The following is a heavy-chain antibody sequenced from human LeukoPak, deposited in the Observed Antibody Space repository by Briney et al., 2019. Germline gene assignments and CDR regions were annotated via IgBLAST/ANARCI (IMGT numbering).Heavy chain of an antibody. CDR3: ARSWITGYGTVLDL. CDR2: IYPGDSDT. J-gene: IGHJ4*02. D-gene: IGHD5-18*01. CDR1: GYSLTNYW. Sequence: GESLKISCKGSGYSLTNYWIGWVRQMPGKGLEWMGIIYPGDSDTRYSPSFQGQVTISADKSIGTAYLQWSSLKASDTAIYYCARSWITGYGTVLDLWGQGTLVTVSS. V-gene: IGHV5-51*01.